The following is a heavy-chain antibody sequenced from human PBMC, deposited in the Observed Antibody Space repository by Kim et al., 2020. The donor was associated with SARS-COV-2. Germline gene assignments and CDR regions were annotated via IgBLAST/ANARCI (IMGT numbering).Heavy chain of an antibody. D-gene: IGHD3-16*02. V-gene: IGHV3-21*01. CDR1: GFTFSSYS. Sequence: GGSLRLSCAASGFTFSSYSMNWVRQAPGKGLEWVSSISSSSSYIYYADSVKGRFTISRDNAKNSLYLQMNSLRAEDTAVYYCARDSDYVWGSYRLGYWGQGTLVTVSS. CDR3: ARDSDYVWGSYRLGY. CDR2: ISSSSSYI. J-gene: IGHJ4*02.